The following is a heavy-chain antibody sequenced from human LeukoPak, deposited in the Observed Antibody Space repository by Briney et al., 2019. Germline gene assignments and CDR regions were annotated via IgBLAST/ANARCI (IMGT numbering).Heavy chain of an antibody. CDR1: GFTFSSYA. J-gene: IGHJ5*02. Sequence: GGSLKLSCAASGFTFSSYAMSWVRQAPGKGLDWVSGLSGGGGSTYYADSVKGRSTISRDNSKNTLYLQMNSLRAEDTAVYYCARTGYCSSTSCSAGFDPWGQGTLVTVCS. V-gene: IGHV3-23*01. CDR3: ARTGYCSSTSCSAGFDP. CDR2: LSGGGGST. D-gene: IGHD2-2*01.